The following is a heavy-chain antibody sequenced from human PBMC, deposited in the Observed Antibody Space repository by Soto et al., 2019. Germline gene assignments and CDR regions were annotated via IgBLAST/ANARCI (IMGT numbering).Heavy chain of an antibody. D-gene: IGHD2-15*01. V-gene: IGHV1-69*05. CDR2: IIPIFGTA. J-gene: IGHJ6*02. CDR1: GGTFSSYA. Sequence: KVSCKASGGTFSSYAISWVRQAPGQGLEWMGGIIPIFGTANYAQKFQGRVTMTRNTSISTAYMELSSLRSEDTAVYYCARAPVDIVVLLALGGRAYGMDVWGQGTTVTVSS. CDR3: ARAPVDIVVLLALGGRAYGMDV.